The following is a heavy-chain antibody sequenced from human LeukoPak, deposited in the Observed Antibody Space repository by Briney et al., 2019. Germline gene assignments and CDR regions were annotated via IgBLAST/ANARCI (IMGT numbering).Heavy chain of an antibody. CDR1: GFTFSSYA. CDR3: AKAGRVGVVTASPFDY. Sequence: PGGSLRLSCAASGFTFSSYAMSWVRQAPGKGLEWVSAISGSGGSTYYADSVKGRFTISRDNSKNTLNLQMNSLRAEDTAVYYCAKAGRVGVVTASPFDYWGQGTLVTVSS. J-gene: IGHJ4*02. D-gene: IGHD2-21*02. CDR2: ISGSGGST. V-gene: IGHV3-23*01.